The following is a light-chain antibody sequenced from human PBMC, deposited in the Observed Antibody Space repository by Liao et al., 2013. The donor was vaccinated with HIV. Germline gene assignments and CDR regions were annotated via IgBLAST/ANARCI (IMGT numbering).Light chain of an antibody. CDR3: QAWDSSAEMV. J-gene: IGLJ2*01. CDR2: QHI. CDR1: ELGDKD. V-gene: IGLV3-1*01. Sequence: SYELTQPPSVSVSPGQTASITCSGDELGDKDVCWYQQKPGQSPALVIFQHIKRPSGIPERFSGSNSGNTATLTISGTQPVDEAEYFCQAWDSSAEMVFGGGTTLTVL.